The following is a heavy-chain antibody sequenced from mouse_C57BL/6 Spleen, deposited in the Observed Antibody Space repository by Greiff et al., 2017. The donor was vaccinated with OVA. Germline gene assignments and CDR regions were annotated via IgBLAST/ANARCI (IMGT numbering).Heavy chain of an antibody. CDR2: ISGGGGNT. Sequence: EVMLVESGGGLVKPGGSLKLSCAASGFTFSSYTMSWVRQTPEKRLEWVATISGGGGNTYYPDSVKGRFTISRDNAKNTLYLQMSGLRSEDTALYYCARETTVVADDFDYWGQGTTLTVSS. J-gene: IGHJ2*01. CDR1: GFTFSSYT. D-gene: IGHD1-1*01. V-gene: IGHV5-9*01. CDR3: ARETTVVADDFDY.